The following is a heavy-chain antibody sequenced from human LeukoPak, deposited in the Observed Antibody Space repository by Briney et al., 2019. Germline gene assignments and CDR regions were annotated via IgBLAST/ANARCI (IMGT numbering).Heavy chain of an antibody. CDR1: GFTFSSYG. V-gene: IGHV3-30*02. Sequence: GGSLRLSCAASGFTFSSYGMHWVRQAPGKGLEWVAFIRYDGSNKYYADSVKGRFTISRDNSKNTLYLQMNSLRAEDTAVYYCAKGQLTTVTFDAFDIWGQGTMVTVSS. D-gene: IGHD4-17*01. CDR2: IRYDGSNK. J-gene: IGHJ3*02. CDR3: AKGQLTTVTFDAFDI.